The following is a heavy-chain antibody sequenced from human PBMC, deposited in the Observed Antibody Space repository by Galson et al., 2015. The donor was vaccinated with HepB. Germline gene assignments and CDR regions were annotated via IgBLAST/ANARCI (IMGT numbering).Heavy chain of an antibody. J-gene: IGHJ3*02. CDR2: ISGNGDST. V-gene: IGHV3-23*01. D-gene: IGHD4-17*01. Sequence: SLRLSCAASGFAFDTHAMSWVRQAPGRGLEWISGISGNGDSTFYADSVKGRFTVSRDNSNNMLYLQMNSLRAEDSAVYFCATTRFGNGAYWTFEIWGQGTLVTVAS. CDR1: GFAFDTHA. CDR3: ATTRFGNGAYWTFEI.